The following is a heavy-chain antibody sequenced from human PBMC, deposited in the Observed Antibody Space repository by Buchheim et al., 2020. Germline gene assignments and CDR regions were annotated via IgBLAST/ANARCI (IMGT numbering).Heavy chain of an antibody. CDR3: ARGYDSSGYYSENPFDY. CDR1: GFTFSSYE. J-gene: IGHJ4*02. V-gene: IGHV3-48*03. Sequence: EVQLVESGGGLVQPGGSLRLSCAASGFTFSSYEMNWVRQAPGKGLEWVSYISSSGSTIYYAGSVKGRFTISRDNAKNSLYLQMNSLRAEDTAVYYCARGYDSSGYYSENPFDYWGQGTL. D-gene: IGHD3-22*01. CDR2: ISSSGSTI.